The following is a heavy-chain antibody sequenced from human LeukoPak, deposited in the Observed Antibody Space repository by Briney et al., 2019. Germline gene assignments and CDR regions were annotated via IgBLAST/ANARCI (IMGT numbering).Heavy chain of an antibody. Sequence: SETLSLTCTVSGVSISSYYWSWIRQPPGKGLEWIGYIYYSGSTYYNPSLKSRVTISVDTSKNQFSLKLSSVTAADTAVYYCARSRADYGDYNWYFDLWGRGTLVTVSS. CDR1: GVSISSYY. D-gene: IGHD4-17*01. V-gene: IGHV4-59*08. J-gene: IGHJ2*01. CDR2: IYYSGST. CDR3: ARSRADYGDYNWYFDL.